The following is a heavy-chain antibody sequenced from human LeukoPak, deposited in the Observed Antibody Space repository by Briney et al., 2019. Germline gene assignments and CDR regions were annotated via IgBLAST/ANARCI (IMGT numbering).Heavy chain of an antibody. D-gene: IGHD2-2*01. CDR1: GGSFSGYY. V-gene: IGHV4-34*01. CDR3: ARGPAAVDY. CDR2: INHSGST. Sequence: SETLSLTCAVYGGSFSGYYLSWIRQPPGKGLEWIGEINHSGSTNYNPSLKSRVTISVDTSKNQFSLKLSSVTAADTAVYYCARGPAAVDYWGQGTLVTVSS. J-gene: IGHJ4*02.